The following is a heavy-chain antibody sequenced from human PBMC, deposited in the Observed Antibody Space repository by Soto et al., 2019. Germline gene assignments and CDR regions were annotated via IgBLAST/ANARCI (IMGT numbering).Heavy chain of an antibody. J-gene: IGHJ6*02. CDR1: KFIFSDYY. Sequence: RRLSCSASKFIFSDYYMSWIRQAPGKGLEWVAYISNGATTTHYADSVKGRFTISRDNAKNSLYLQMNSLRAEDTAMYYCARDTLPTDFGLGWDVWGQGTTVTVSS. CDR2: ISNGATTT. D-gene: IGHD4-17*01. V-gene: IGHV3-11*01. CDR3: ARDTLPTDFGLGWDV.